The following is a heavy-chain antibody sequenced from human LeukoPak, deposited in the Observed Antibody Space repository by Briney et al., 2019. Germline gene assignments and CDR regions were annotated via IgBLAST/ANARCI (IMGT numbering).Heavy chain of an antibody. CDR2: MSGSASSS. Sequence: PGGSLRLSCAASGFTFSSYVMGWVRQAPGKGLEWVSTMSGSASSSYYADSVKGRFTISRDNSKNTLYLQMNSLRAEDTAIYYCARDPKAGYGDNGDYWGQGTLVTASS. V-gene: IGHV3-23*01. J-gene: IGHJ4*02. D-gene: IGHD4-23*01. CDR1: GFTFSSYV. CDR3: ARDPKAGYGDNGDY.